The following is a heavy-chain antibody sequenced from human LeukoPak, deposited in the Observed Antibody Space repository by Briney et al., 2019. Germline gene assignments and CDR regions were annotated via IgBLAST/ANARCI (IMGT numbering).Heavy chain of an antibody. Sequence: SETLSLTCTVSGGSISSSSYYWGWIRQPPGKGLEWIGSIYYSGRTYYNPSLTSRVTISVDTSKNQFSLKLSSVTAADTAVYYCARARWELPRSNWFDPWGQGTLVTVSS. CDR2: IYYSGRT. CDR1: GGSISSSSYY. J-gene: IGHJ5*02. V-gene: IGHV4-39*07. D-gene: IGHD1-26*01. CDR3: ARARWELPRSNWFDP.